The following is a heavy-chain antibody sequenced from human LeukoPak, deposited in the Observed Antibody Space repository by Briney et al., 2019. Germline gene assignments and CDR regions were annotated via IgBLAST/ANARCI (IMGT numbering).Heavy chain of an antibody. V-gene: IGHV3-30*12. J-gene: IGHJ4*02. CDR1: GITFSSFG. Sequence: GGSLRPSCAALGITFSSFGRPWVRQAPGKGLEWVAVISYDGSNKYYADSVKGRFTISRDNSKNTLYLQMNSLRAEDTAVYYCARWTRATIWGQGTLVTVSS. CDR3: ARWTRATI. D-gene: IGHD5-24*01. CDR2: ISYDGSNK.